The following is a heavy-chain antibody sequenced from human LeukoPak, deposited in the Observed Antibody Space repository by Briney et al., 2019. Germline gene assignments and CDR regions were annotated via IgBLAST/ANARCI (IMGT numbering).Heavy chain of an antibody. CDR2: ISSTGTTI. J-gene: IGHJ4*02. CDR3: AGEKGYCSGGNCYRSFDQ. CDR1: GFTFSSYD. Sequence: GGSLRLSCAASGFTFSSYDMNWVRRAPGKGLEWLSYISSTGTTIYYTDSVRGRFTISRDNAKKSLYLQMNSLRAEDTAVYYCAGEKGYCSGGNCYRSFDQWGQGTLVTVSS. D-gene: IGHD2-15*01. V-gene: IGHV3-48*03.